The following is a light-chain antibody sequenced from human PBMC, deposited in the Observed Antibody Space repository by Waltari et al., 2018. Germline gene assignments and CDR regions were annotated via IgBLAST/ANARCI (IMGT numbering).Light chain of an antibody. V-gene: IGKV3-20*01. CDR3: QQYAGSPIT. J-gene: IGKJ4*01. CDR2: GAS. CDR1: QSVSHSN. Sequence: EIVLTQSPGTLSLSPGERATLSCRATQSVSHSNLAWYQQKGGQAPRLLIYGASSRATGIPDRFSCSGYGTDFTLSISRLEPEDYGVYYCQQYAGSPITFGGGTKVEI.